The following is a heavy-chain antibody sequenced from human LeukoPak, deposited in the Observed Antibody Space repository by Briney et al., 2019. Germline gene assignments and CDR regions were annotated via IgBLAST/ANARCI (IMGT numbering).Heavy chain of an antibody. CDR1: GFTVSSNC. V-gene: IGHV3-66*01. D-gene: IGHD3-10*01. Sequence: GGSLRLSCAASGFTVSSNCINWVRQAPGKGLEWVSLIYGSTSADYADSVKGRFTISRDTSMNTVYLQMNSLRAEDTAVYYCAKDNVYGSGRCLDVWGQGTTVTVSS. J-gene: IGHJ6*02. CDR3: AKDNVYGSGRCLDV. CDR2: IYGSTSA.